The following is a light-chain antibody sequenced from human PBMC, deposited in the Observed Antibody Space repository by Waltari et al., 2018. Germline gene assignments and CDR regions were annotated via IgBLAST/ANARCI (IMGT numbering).Light chain of an antibody. CDR3: QQRSNWTPHT. V-gene: IGKV3-11*01. J-gene: IGKJ2*01. CDR1: QSVDTY. Sequence: EIVLTQSPATLSLSRGEAATLSCRASQSVDTYLAWYQQKPGQAPRLLIYDASNRATGIPDRFRGSGSGTDFTLTISSLEAEDFAVYYCQQRSNWTPHTFGQGARLEIK. CDR2: DAS.